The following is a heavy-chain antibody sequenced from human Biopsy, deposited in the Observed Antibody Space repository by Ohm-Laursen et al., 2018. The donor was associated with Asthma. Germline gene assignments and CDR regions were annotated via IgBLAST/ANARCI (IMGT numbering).Heavy chain of an antibody. Sequence: SVKVSCRSLGGTFNTYVIGWVRQAPGQGLEWMGGINSVFGTTTYPQKFQDRVTITADDSTSTVYMELSSLRSEDTAVYYCARKAGPCISRTCYSLDFWGQGTLVTVSS. CDR3: ARKAGPCISRTCYSLDF. CDR2: INSVFGTT. CDR1: GGTFNTYV. J-gene: IGHJ4*02. D-gene: IGHD2-2*01. V-gene: IGHV1-69*13.